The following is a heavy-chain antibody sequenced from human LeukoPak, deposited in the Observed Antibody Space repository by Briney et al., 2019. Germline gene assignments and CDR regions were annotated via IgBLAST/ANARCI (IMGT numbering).Heavy chain of an antibody. J-gene: IGHJ5*02. CDR1: GFTFSSYG. V-gene: IGHV3-30*18. CDR2: ISYDGSNK. Sequence: GGSLRLSCAASGFTFSSYGMHWVRQAPGKGLEWVAVISYDGSNKYYAESVKGRFTISRDNSRNTLYLQMNSLRAEDTAVYYCAKDRYMVRGVTWFDPWGQGTLVTVSS. D-gene: IGHD3-10*01. CDR3: AKDRYMVRGVTWFDP.